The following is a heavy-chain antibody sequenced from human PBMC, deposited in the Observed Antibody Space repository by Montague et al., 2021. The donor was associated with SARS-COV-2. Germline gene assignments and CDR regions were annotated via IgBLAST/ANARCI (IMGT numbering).Heavy chain of an antibody. CDR3: AGTYYDFWSGFIHYYYMDV. Sequence: SETLSLTCTVSGGCISSYYWSWTRQPPGKGLEWIGYIYYSGSTNYNPSLKSRVTISVDTSKNQFSLKLSSVTAADTAVYYCAGTYYDFWSGFIHYYYMDVWGKGTTVTVSS. CDR2: IYYSGST. D-gene: IGHD3-3*01. J-gene: IGHJ6*03. V-gene: IGHV4-59*01. CDR1: GGCISSYY.